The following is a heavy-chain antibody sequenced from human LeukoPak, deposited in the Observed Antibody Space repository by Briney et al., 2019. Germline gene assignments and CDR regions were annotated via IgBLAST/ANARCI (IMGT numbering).Heavy chain of an antibody. D-gene: IGHD6-13*01. Sequence: GGSLRLSSAASGFTFSSYSTNWVRQAPGKGLEWVSSISSSSSYIYYADSVKGRFTISRDNAKNSLYLQMNSLRAEDTAVYYCARGSWLQTNDYWGQGTLVTVSS. CDR1: GFTFSSYS. J-gene: IGHJ4*02. CDR3: ARGSWLQTNDY. V-gene: IGHV3-21*01. CDR2: ISSSSSYI.